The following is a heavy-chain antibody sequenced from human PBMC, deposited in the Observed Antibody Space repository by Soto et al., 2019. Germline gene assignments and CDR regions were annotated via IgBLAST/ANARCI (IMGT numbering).Heavy chain of an antibody. Sequence: QLQLQESGPGLVKPSETLSLTCTVSGGSISSSSYYWGWIRQPPGKGLESLGSIYYSGSTYYNPSLKSRVTIAVDTSKNQFSLKLSSVTAADTAVYYCARLKEDTYSSGWYWVDYWGQGTLVTVSS. CDR1: GGSISSSSYY. CDR2: IYYSGST. J-gene: IGHJ4*02. CDR3: ARLKEDTYSSGWYWVDY. D-gene: IGHD6-19*01. V-gene: IGHV4-39*01.